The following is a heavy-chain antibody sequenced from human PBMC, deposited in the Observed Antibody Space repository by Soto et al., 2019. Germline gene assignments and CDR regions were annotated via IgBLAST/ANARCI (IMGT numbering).Heavy chain of an antibody. CDR3: AGYCSSTSCLMVLERYYYGMDV. CDR1: GYTFTSYG. Sequence: ASVKVSCXASGYTFTSYGISWVRQAPGQGLEWMGWISAYNGNTNYAQKLQGRVTMTTDTSTSTAYMELRSLRSDDTAVYYCAGYCSSTSCLMVLERYYYGMDVWGQGTTVTVSS. V-gene: IGHV1-18*01. D-gene: IGHD2-2*01. CDR2: ISAYNGNT. J-gene: IGHJ6*02.